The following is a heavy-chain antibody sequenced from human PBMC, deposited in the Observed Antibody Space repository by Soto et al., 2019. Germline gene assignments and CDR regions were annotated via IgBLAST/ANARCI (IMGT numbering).Heavy chain of an antibody. V-gene: IGHV3-74*01. CDR3: ARALRITIFGVVIRGWFDL. Sequence: PGGSLRLSCAASGFTFSSYWMHWVRQAPGKGLVWVSRINSDGSSTSYADSVKGRFTISRDNAKNTLYLQMNSLRAEDTAVYYCARALRITIFGVVIRGWFDLWGQGTLVTVSS. CDR2: INSDGSST. D-gene: IGHD3-3*01. J-gene: IGHJ5*02. CDR1: GFTFSSYW.